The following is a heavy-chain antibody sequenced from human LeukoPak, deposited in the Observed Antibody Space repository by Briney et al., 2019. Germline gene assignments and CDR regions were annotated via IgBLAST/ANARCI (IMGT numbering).Heavy chain of an antibody. Sequence: SVKVSCKASGGTFSSYAISWVRQAPGQGLEWMGGIIPIFGTANYAQKFQGRVTITADEFTSTAYMELSSLRSEDTAVYYCARAPPGIAVAGEPMGYFDYWGQGTLVTVSS. CDR3: ARAPPGIAVAGEPMGYFDY. V-gene: IGHV1-69*13. CDR2: IIPIFGTA. CDR1: GGTFSSYA. D-gene: IGHD6-19*01. J-gene: IGHJ4*02.